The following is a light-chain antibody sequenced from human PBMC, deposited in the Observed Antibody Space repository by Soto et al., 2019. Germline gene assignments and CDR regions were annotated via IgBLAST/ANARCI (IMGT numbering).Light chain of an antibody. J-gene: IGKJ5*01. CDR3: QRYGSAPLIT. V-gene: IGKV3-15*01. Sequence: IVMSQSPATLSVSPGERATLSCRASQSVTTNMAWYQQKPGQAPRLLIYGASTRATGIPARFSGSGSGTDFTLTISRLEPEDFAVYFCQRYGSAPLITFGQGTRLEV. CDR1: QSVTTN. CDR2: GAS.